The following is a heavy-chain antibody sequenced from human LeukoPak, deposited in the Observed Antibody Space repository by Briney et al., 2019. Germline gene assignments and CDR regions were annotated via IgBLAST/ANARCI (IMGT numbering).Heavy chain of an antibody. CDR2: ISYDGSNK. CDR1: GFTFSSYA. Sequence: GGSLRLSCAASGFTFSSYAMHWVRQAPGKGLEWVAVISYDGSNKYYADSVKGRFTISRDNSKNTLYLQMNSLRAEDTAVYYCARALRNIAVAGTGFDHWGQGTLVTVSS. V-gene: IGHV3-30*04. J-gene: IGHJ4*02. CDR3: ARALRNIAVAGTGFDH. D-gene: IGHD6-19*01.